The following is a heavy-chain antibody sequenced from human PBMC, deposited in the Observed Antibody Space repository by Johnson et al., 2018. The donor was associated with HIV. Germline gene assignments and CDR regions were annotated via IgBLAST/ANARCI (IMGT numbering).Heavy chain of an antibody. CDR1: GFTFSSYW. D-gene: IGHD1-26*01. CDR2: IKQDGSEK. V-gene: IGHV3-7*01. Sequence: VQLVESGGGLVQPGGSLRLSCAASGFTFSSYWMSWVRQAPGKGLEWVANIKQDGSEKYYVDSVKGRFTISRDNAKNSLYLQMNSLRVEDTAVYYCARGDRSTYYRRGAFDIWGQGTMVTVSS. CDR3: ARGDRSTYYRRGAFDI. J-gene: IGHJ3*02.